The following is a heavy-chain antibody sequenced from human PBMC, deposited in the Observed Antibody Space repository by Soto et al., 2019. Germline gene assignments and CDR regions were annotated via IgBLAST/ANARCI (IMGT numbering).Heavy chain of an antibody. CDR3: VYLGYCSSTSCSNFDY. V-gene: IGHV1-69*02. Sequence: ASVKVSCKASGGTFSSYTISWVRQAPGQGLEWMGRIIPILGIANYAQKFQGRVTITADKSTSTAYMELSSLRSEDTAVYYCVYLGYCSSTSCSNFDYWGQGTLVTVSS. CDR1: GGTFSSYT. D-gene: IGHD2-2*01. J-gene: IGHJ4*02. CDR2: IIPILGIA.